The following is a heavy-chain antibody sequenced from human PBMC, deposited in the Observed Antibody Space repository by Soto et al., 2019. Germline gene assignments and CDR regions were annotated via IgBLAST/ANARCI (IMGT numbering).Heavy chain of an antibody. Sequence: QVQLVESGGGVVQPGGSLRLSCAASAFTFSRHGMHWVRQAPGKWLQWVGVIWSDGSNQRYAESVKGRFTISRDNSKNTLDLHMNSLRAEDTAVYYSARERTFGENYHNYMDVWGTGVTGTGSS. V-gene: IGHV3-33*01. CDR2: IWSDGSNQ. CDR3: ARERTFGENYHNYMDV. D-gene: IGHD3-10*01. J-gene: IGHJ6*03. CDR1: AFTFSRHG.